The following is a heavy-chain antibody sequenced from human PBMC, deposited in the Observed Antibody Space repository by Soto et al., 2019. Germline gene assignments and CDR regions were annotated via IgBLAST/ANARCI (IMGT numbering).Heavy chain of an antibody. Sequence: QVQLQQWGAGLLKPSETLSLTCAVSGGSLCVYYWPWIRQSPGKGLEWIGEIHPSGSTNYNPSLRSRVTIPVDTSKNQFSLKLTSLTAAYTAVYYCARGRDEYKLGNVWGHGTTLTVSS. D-gene: IGHD1-1*01. CDR2: IHPSGST. CDR3: ARGRDEYKLGNV. V-gene: IGHV4-34*01. CDR1: GGSLCVYY. J-gene: IGHJ6*02.